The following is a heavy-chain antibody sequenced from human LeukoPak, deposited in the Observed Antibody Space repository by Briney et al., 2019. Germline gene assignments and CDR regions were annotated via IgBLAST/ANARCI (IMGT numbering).Heavy chain of an antibody. CDR1: GFTFNSYW. J-gene: IGHJ6*02. V-gene: IGHV3-74*01. CDR2: INNDGRST. CDR3: AKHYYYNMDV. Sequence: GGSLRLSCAASGFTFNSYWMHWVRQAPGKGLVWVSGINNDGRSTTYADSVKGRFTISRDNAKNTVHLQMNSLRAEDTAVYYCAKHYYYNMDVWGQGNTVTAS.